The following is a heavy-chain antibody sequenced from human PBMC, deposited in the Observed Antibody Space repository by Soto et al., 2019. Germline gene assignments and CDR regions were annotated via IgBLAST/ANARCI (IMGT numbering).Heavy chain of an antibody. V-gene: IGHV3-53*01. CDR1: DLTISGNRY. CDR2: LYDHDGS. CDR3: ATSQEREYAYDV. J-gene: IGHJ3*01. Sequence: SWASWDLTISGNRYGARLPQAPGKGLEWVCALYDHDGSFYAASVKGRFTTSSDSAKTTVYLQMNDLRPDDTAVYYSATSQEREYAYDVCAQGTTVTVSS. D-gene: IGHD1-1*01.